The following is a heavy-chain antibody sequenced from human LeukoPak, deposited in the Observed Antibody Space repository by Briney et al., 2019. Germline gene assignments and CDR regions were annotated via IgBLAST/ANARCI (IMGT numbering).Heavy chain of an antibody. Sequence: SETLSLTCTVSGGSISSYYWSWIRQPPGKGLEWIGYIYYSGSTNYNPSLKSRVTISVDTSKNQFSLKLSSVTAADTAVYYCARWQSIVGPTTGILDYFDYWGQGTLVTVSS. CDR1: GGSISSYY. CDR3: ARWQSIVGPTTGILDYFDY. J-gene: IGHJ4*02. V-gene: IGHV4-59*01. D-gene: IGHD1-26*01. CDR2: IYYSGST.